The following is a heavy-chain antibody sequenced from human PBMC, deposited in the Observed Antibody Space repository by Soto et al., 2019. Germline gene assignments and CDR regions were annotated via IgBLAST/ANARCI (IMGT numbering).Heavy chain of an antibody. CDR3: ARGSITMVREHLGNFDC. V-gene: IGHV4-34*01. D-gene: IGHD3-10*01. CDR1: GGSFSGYY. J-gene: IGHJ4*02. Sequence: SETLSLTCAVYGGSFSGYYWSWIRQPPGKGLEWIGEINHSGSTNYNPSLKSRVTISVDTSKNQFSLKLSSVTAADTAVYYCARGSITMVREHLGNFDCWGQGTLVTVSS. CDR2: INHSGST.